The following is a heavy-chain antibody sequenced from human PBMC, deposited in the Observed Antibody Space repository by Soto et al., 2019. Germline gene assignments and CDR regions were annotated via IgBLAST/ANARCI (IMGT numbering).Heavy chain of an antibody. V-gene: IGHV4-30-4*06. J-gene: IGHJ2*01. CDR3: ARVVGYNWNYWYFDL. Sequence: HPGKGLEWIGYIYYSGSTYYNPSLKSRVTISVDTSKNQFSLKLSSVTAADTAVYYCARVVGYNWNYWYFDLWGRGTLVTVSS. D-gene: IGHD1-20*01. CDR2: IYYSGST.